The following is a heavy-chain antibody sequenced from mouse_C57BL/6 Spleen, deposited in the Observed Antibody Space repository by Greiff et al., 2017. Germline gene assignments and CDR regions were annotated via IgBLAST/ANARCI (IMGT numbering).Heavy chain of an antibody. J-gene: IGHJ4*01. CDR1: GYAFSSSW. CDR2: IYPGDGDT. D-gene: IGHD2-4*01. CDR3: ARCDYDGDYAMDY. V-gene: IGHV1-82*01. Sequence: VQGVESGPELVKPGASVKISCKASGYAFSSSWMNWVKQRPGKGLEWIGRIYPGDGDTNYNGKFKGKATLTADKSSSTAYMQLSSLTSEDSAVYFCARCDYDGDYAMDYWGQGTSVTVSS.